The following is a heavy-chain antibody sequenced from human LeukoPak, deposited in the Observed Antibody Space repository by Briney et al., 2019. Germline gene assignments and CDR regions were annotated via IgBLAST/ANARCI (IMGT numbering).Heavy chain of an antibody. J-gene: IGHJ6*02. CDR3: ARGLPNYYGMDV. CDR1: GFNVSSNY. Sequence: PGGSLRLSCAASGFNVSSNYMSWVRQAPGKGLEWVSIIYSAGSTYYADSVRGRFTISRDNAKNTVYLQMNSLRTEDTAVYYCARGLPNYYGMDVWGQGTTVTVSS. V-gene: IGHV3-53*01. CDR2: IYSAGST.